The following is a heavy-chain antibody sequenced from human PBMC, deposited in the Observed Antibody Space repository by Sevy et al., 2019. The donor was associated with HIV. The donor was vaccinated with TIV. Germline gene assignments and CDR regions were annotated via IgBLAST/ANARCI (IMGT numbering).Heavy chain of an antibody. CDR1: GFTISTYT. V-gene: IGHV3-30*02. J-gene: IGHJ3*02. CDR2: VHFDGTII. CDR3: AKETDAFDI. Sequence: GGSLRLSCAASGFTISTYTMHWVRQPPGKGLEWVAFVHFDGTIIYTEDSVKGRFTISRDNSKNTLYLQMNSLRAEDTVVYYCAKETDAFDIWGQGTTVTVSS.